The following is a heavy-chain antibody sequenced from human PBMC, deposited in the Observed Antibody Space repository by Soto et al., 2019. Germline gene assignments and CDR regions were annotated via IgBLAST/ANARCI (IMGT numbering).Heavy chain of an antibody. CDR2: IYYSGST. CDR3: ARNKWFGEFANYYYGMDV. J-gene: IGHJ6*02. D-gene: IGHD3-10*01. V-gene: IGHV4-39*01. CDR1: GGSISSSSYY. Sequence: SETLSLTCTVSGGSISSSSYYWGWIRQPPGKGLEWIGSIYYSGSTYYNPSLKSRVTISVDTSKNQFSLKLSSVTAADTAVYYCARNKWFGEFANYYYGMDVCGQGATATVYS.